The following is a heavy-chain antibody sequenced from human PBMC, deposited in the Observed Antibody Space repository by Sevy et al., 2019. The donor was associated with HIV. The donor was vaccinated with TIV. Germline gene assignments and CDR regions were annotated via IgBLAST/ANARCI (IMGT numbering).Heavy chain of an antibody. D-gene: IGHD3-9*01. CDR1: GFTSSSYA. V-gene: IGHV3-23*01. CDR2: LSDSGVST. J-gene: IGHJ4*02. CDR3: ARDRATSATGTLFDH. Sequence: GGSLRLSCAASGFTSSSYAMSWVRQPPGRGLEWVSTLSDSGVSTYYADSVKGRLTISRDNSKNILYLQMNSLRAEDTAVYYCARDRATSATGTLFDHWGQGTLVTVSS.